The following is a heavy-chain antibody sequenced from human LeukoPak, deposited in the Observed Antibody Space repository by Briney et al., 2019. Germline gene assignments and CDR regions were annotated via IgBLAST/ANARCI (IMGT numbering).Heavy chain of an antibody. CDR2: ISGSGGST. V-gene: IGHV3-23*01. CDR1: GFTFSNYA. D-gene: IGHD3-22*01. CDR3: ARGSYDSSGYYFSAFDI. Sequence: PGGSLRLSCAASGFTFSNYAMSWVRQAPGKGLEWVSPISGSGGSTYYADSVKGRFTISRDNSKNTLDLQMNSLRAEDTAVYYCARGSYDSSGYYFSAFDIWGQGTMVTVSS. J-gene: IGHJ3*02.